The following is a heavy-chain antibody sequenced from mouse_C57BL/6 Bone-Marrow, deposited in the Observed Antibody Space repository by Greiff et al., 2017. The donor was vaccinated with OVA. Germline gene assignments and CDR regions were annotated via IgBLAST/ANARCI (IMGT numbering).Heavy chain of an antibody. CDR1: GYAFSSSW. CDR3: ARGRSWFDY. CDR2: FYPGDGDT. V-gene: IGHV1-82*01. Sequence: QVQLQQSGPELVKPGASVKISCKASGYAFSSSWMTWVKQRPGKGLGWIGRFYPGDGDTNYNGKVKGKATLTADKSSSTAYMQLSSLTSEDSAVYFCARGRSWFDYWGQGTTLTVSS. J-gene: IGHJ2*01.